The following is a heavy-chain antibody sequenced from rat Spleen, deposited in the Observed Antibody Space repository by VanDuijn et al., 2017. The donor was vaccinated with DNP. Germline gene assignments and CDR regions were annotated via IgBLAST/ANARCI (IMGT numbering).Heavy chain of an antibody. Sequence: EVQLQESGPGLVKPSQSLSLTCSVTGFSITSNYWAWIRKFPGNKMEWIGHISYSGRATYSPSLKSRISITRDTSKNQFFLQLNSVTTEDTATYYCARYTTGVDYWGQGVMVTVSS. CDR1: GFSITSNY. V-gene: IGHV3-1*01. D-gene: IGHD1-11*01. CDR2: ISYSGRA. CDR3: ARYTTGVDY. J-gene: IGHJ2*01.